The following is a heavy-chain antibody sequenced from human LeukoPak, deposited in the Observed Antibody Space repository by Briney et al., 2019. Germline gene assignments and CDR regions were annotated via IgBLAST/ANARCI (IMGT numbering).Heavy chain of an antibody. J-gene: IGHJ5*02. V-gene: IGHV3-30*04. CDR3: AREDHSSGYAGAIGFDP. D-gene: IGHD3-22*01. CDR2: ISSDGSDK. CDR1: GFTFSTYP. Sequence: GGSLRLSCAASGFTFSTYPMHWVRQAPGKGLEWVAGISSDGSDKHYPDSVKGRLTISRDNPKDTVFLQMNSLRFEDTAVFYCAREDHSSGYAGAIGFDPWGQGTLVTVSS.